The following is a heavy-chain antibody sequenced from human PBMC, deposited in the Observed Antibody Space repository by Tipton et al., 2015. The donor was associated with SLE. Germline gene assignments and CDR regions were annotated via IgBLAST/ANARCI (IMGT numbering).Heavy chain of an antibody. Sequence: TLSLTCAVYGGSFNAHYWNWIRQARGKGLEWIGEISHTGYTSYNPSLRSRVTISVDKFKNQFSLKLNSVIAADTAMYYCARELGHCSGSSCYSGWFDSWGQGTLVTVSS. V-gene: IGHV4-34*01. J-gene: IGHJ5*01. CDR2: ISHTGYT. D-gene: IGHD2-15*01. CDR1: GGSFNAHY. CDR3: ARELGHCSGSSCYSGWFDS.